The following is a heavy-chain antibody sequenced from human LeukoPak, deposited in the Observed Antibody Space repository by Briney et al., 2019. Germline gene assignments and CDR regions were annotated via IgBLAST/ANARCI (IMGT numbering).Heavy chain of an antibody. V-gene: IGHV3-48*04. CDR1: GFTFSSYT. J-gene: IGHJ5*02. D-gene: IGHD4-17*01. CDR3: ARDVGYSDPYNYFDP. CDR2: ISSSSSTM. Sequence: GGSLRLSCAASGFTFSSYTMNWVRQAPGKGLEWVSYISSSSSTMYYADSVKGRFTISRDNAKNSLHLQMNSLRADDTAVYYCARDVGYSDPYNYFDPWGQGTLVTVSS.